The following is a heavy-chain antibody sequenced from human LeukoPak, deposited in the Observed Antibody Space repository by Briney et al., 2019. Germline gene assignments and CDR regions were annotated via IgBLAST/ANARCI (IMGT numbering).Heavy chain of an antibody. CDR1: GGTFSSYA. CDR3: ARAPWYCSGGSCYSGYYYYGMDV. CDR2: INPSGGST. V-gene: IGHV1-46*01. Sequence: ASVKVSCKASGGTFSSYAISWVRQAPGQGLEWMGIINPSGGSTSYAQKFQGRVTMTRDTSTSTVYMELSSLRSEDTAVYYCARAPWYCSGGSCYSGYYYYGMDVWGQGTTVTVSS. D-gene: IGHD2-15*01. J-gene: IGHJ6*02.